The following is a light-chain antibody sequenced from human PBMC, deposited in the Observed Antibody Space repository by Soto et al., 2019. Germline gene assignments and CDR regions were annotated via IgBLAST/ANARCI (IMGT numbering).Light chain of an antibody. Sequence: EIVLTQSPATLSLYPGERATLSCGASQSVGSYLVWYQQKPGHAPRLLIHGPSNRATGIPARFSGSGSGTDFTLTISSLEPEDFAVYYCQQRSNWPPLFGQGTRLEIK. CDR3: QQRSNWPPL. CDR1: QSVGSY. J-gene: IGKJ5*01. V-gene: IGKV3-11*01. CDR2: GPS.